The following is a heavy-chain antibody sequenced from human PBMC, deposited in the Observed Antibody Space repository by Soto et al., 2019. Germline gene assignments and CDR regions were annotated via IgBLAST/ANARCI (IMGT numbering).Heavy chain of an antibody. J-gene: IGHJ3*01. CDR3: TREASSWGFAFDL. Sequence: EVQLLESGGGLVQPGGSLRLSCAASGFTFSHYAMSWVRQAPGKGLKWVSTIFGSGAPTHYADSVKGRFGISRDNSNNMLFLEMNSLKDEDTAVYYCTREASSWGFAFDLWGQGTRVAVSS. CDR1: GFTFSHYA. D-gene: IGHD3-16*01. V-gene: IGHV3-23*01. CDR2: IFGSGAPT.